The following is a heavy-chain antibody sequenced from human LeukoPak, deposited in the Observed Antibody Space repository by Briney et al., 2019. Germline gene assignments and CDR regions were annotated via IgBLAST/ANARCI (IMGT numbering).Heavy chain of an antibody. CDR1: GFIFKSYA. CDR3: ARTIMTTVTPMDY. J-gene: IGHJ4*02. CDR2: LSSSGMNT. Sequence: GGSLRLSCTASGFIFKSYAMSWVRQAPGMGLEWVSTLSSSGMNTYDADSVKGRFTISRDNSKNTLYLQMNSLRAEDTAVYYCARTIMTTVTPMDYWGQGTLVTVSS. D-gene: IGHD4-17*01. V-gene: IGHV3-23*01.